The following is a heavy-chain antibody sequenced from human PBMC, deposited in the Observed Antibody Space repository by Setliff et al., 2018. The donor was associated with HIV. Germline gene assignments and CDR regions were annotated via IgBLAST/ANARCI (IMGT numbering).Heavy chain of an antibody. CDR1: GDSISSND. D-gene: IGHD3-3*01. CDR2: IYYNGTT. CDR3: ARRVGITIFGAPNQYYYMDV. V-gene: IGHV4-59*01. Sequence: SETLSLTCTVSGDSISSNDWTWIRQPPGKGLEWIGHIYYNGTTNYNPSIKSRVSISVDTSKNQLSLKLSSVTGADTAVFYCARRVGITIFGAPNQYYYMDVWGKGTSVTVSS. J-gene: IGHJ6*03.